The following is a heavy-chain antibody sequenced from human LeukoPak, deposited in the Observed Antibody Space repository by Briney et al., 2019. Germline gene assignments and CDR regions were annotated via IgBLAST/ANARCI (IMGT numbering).Heavy chain of an antibody. J-gene: IGHJ4*02. Sequence: ASVKVSCKASGGTFSSYAFSWVRQAPGQGLEWMGGIIPVLGTANYAQKFQGRVSITADESTRTAFMELSSLRSEDTAVYYCAREGDVVVPAAPDYWGQGTLVTVSS. CDR2: IIPVLGTA. D-gene: IGHD2-2*01. V-gene: IGHV1-69*13. CDR1: GGTFSSYA. CDR3: AREGDVVVPAAPDY.